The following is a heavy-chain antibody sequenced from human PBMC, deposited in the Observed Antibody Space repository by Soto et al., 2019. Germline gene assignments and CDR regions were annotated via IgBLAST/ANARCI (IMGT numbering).Heavy chain of an antibody. Sequence: EVQLVESGGGLVQPGGSLRLSCAASGFTVSSNYMSWVRQAPGKGLEWVSVIYSGGSTYYADSVKGRFTISRHNSKNTLYLQMNSLRAEDTAVYYCARGDGGGYYYYGMDVWGQGPTVTVSS. CDR3: ARGDGGGYYYYGMDV. J-gene: IGHJ6*02. V-gene: IGHV3-53*04. CDR2: IYSGGST. CDR1: GFTVSSNY. D-gene: IGHD2-21*01.